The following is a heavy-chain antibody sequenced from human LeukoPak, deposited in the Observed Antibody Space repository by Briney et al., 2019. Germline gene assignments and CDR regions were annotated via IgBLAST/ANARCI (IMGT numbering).Heavy chain of an antibody. CDR1: GGSISSSTYY. V-gene: IGHV4-39*07. CDR2: IYYSGST. J-gene: IGHJ5*02. Sequence: SETLSLTCTVSGGSISSSTYYWGWIRQPPGKGLEWIGSIYYSGSTDYNPSLKSRVTISVDTSKNQFSLKLSSVTAADTAVYYCARLFDPWGQGTLVTVSS. CDR3: ARLFDP.